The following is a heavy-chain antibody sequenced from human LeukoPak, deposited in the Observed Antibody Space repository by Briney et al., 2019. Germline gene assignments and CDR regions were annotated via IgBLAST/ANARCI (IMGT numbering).Heavy chain of an antibody. Sequence: PPGGSLRLSCAASGFTFDDSVMSWVRHAPGKGLEWVSGINWNGGSTGYADSVKGRFTISRDNAKNSLYLQMNSLRAEDTALYYCARDWFTRLGELSPDRAFDYWGQGTLVTVSS. CDR2: INWNGGST. CDR3: ARDWFTRLGELSPDRAFDY. D-gene: IGHD3-16*02. V-gene: IGHV3-20*04. J-gene: IGHJ4*02. CDR1: GFTFDDSV.